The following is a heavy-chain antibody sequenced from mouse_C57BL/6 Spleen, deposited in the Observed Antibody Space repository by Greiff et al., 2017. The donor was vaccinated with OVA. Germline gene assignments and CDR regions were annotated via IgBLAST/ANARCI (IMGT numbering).Heavy chain of an antibody. CDR2: INPSTGGT. D-gene: IGHD1-1*01. CDR1: GYSFTGYY. J-gene: IGHJ4*01. CDR3: ARYGSSYQNYAMDY. Sequence: VQLQQSGPELVKPGASVKISCKASGYSFTGYYMNWVKQSPEKSLEWIGEINPSTGGTTYNQKFKAKATLTVDKSSSTAYMQLKSLTSEDSAVYYGARYGSSYQNYAMDYWGQGTSVTVSS. V-gene: IGHV1-42*01.